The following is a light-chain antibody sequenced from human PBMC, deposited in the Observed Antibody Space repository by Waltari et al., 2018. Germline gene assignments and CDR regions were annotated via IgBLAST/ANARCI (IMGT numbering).Light chain of an antibody. V-gene: IGLV3-1*01. J-gene: IGLJ1*01. CDR3: QAWASGSYV. Sequence: SYELTQPPSVSVSPGQTASISCSGRDLGDKFHSWYQQKPGQSPVLVIYHDTMRPPGIPERFSGSSSENTATLTIAGTQAVDEADYYCQAWASGSYVFGPGTKVTVL. CDR2: HDT. CDR1: DLGDKF.